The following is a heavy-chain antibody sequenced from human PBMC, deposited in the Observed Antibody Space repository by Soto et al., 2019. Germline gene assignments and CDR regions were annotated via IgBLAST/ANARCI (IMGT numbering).Heavy chain of an antibody. CDR3: ARVERGTATTVVDAFDI. CDR1: GGFVSSGSYY. V-gene: IGHV4-34*01. D-gene: IGHD1-1*01. CDR2: MSHSGGT. Sequence: QVQLQQWGAGLLKPSETLSLTCAVYGGFVSSGSYYWSWIRQPPGKGLEWIGEMSHSGGTHFNPSPKRRVTISVDTSKNQFSLKMTSVTAADTALYYWARVERGTATTVVDAFDIWGPGTMVTVSS. J-gene: IGHJ3*02.